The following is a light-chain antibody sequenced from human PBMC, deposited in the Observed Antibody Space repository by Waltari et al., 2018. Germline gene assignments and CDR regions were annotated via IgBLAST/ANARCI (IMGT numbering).Light chain of an antibody. CDR2: RAS. CDR1: QSAKTS. CDR3: QQYNIWPWT. V-gene: IGKV3D-15*01. J-gene: IGKJ1*01. Sequence: EVVMTQSPATLSVSPGERVSLSCRASQSAKTSLAWYQQTPGQAPRLLIYRASTRAAGVPDRVSGSWSGTEFTLTISSLQSEDSAIYYCQQYNIWPWTFGPGTNVDIK.